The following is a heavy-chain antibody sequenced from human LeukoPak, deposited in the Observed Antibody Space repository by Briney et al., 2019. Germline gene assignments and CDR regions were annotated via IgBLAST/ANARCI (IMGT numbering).Heavy chain of an antibody. CDR1: GFTFNTFW. Sequence: PGGSLRLSCAASGFTFNTFWMSWVRQTPGKGLEWVSYINTDSSDTHYAGSVKGRFTISRDNARNTLYLQLSSLRAEDSGVYYCARDTFQPGLIDSWGQGTLVTVSS. CDR2: INTDSSDT. V-gene: IGHV3-21*05. CDR3: ARDTFQPGLIDS. J-gene: IGHJ4*02. D-gene: IGHD2-2*01.